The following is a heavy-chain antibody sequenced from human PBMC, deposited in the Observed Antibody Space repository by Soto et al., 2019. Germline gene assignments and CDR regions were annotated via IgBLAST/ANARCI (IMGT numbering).Heavy chain of an antibody. Sequence: QVQLVQSGAEVKKPGSSVKVSCKASGGTFSSYAISWVRQAPGQGLECMGGIIPIFGTANYAQKFQGRVTITADESTSTAYMELSSLSSEDTAVYYCAIIVGARRSYYYYGMDVWGQGTTVTVS. CDR3: AIIVGARRSYYYYGMDV. J-gene: IGHJ6*02. CDR2: IIPIFGTA. D-gene: IGHD1-26*01. V-gene: IGHV1-69*01. CDR1: GGTFSSYA.